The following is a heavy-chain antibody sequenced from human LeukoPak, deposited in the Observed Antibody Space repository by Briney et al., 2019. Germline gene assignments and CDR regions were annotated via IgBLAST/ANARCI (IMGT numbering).Heavy chain of an antibody. D-gene: IGHD1-26*01. Sequence: GGSLRLSCAASGFTFRSYAMSWVCQAAGKGLEWVSAISGSGSRTYYADSVKGRFTISRDNSKNTLYLQMNSLRAEDTALYYCAKEESASYSDHWGQGTLVTVSS. CDR2: ISGSGSRT. CDR1: GFTFRSYA. V-gene: IGHV3-23*01. CDR3: AKEESASYSDH. J-gene: IGHJ5*02.